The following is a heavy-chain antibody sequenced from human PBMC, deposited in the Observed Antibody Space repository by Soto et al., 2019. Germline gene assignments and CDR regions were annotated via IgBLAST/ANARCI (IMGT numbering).Heavy chain of an antibody. Sequence: ASVKVSCNASRYTFTSYYMHCVLQAPGQGLEWMGIINPSGGSTSYAQKFQGRVTMTRDTSTSTVYMELSSLRSEDTAVYYCARVRGQLREYYFDYWGQGTLVTVSS. D-gene: IGHD2-2*01. V-gene: IGHV1-46*01. J-gene: IGHJ4*02. CDR1: RYTFTSYY. CDR2: INPSGGST. CDR3: ARVRGQLREYYFDY.